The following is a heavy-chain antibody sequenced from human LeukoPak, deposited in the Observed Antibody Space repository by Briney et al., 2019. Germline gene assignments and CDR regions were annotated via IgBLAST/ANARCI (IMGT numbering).Heavy chain of an antibody. Sequence: ASVKVSCKVSGYTLTELSMHWVRQAPGKGLEWMGGFDPEDGETIYAQKFQGRVTMTEDTSTDTAYMELSSLRSEDTAVYYCAKARLLWFGELSPGPDFDYWGQGTLVTVSS. D-gene: IGHD3-10*01. J-gene: IGHJ4*02. CDR3: AKARLLWFGELSPGPDFDY. CDR1: GYTLTELS. V-gene: IGHV1-24*01. CDR2: FDPEDGET.